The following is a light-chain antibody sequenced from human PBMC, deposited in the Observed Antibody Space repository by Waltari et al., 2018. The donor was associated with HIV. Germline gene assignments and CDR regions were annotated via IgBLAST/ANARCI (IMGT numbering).Light chain of an antibody. CDR2: GAS. J-gene: IGKJ2*01. V-gene: IGKV3-15*01. Sequence: EIVLTQSPATLSVSPGARATLSCRASQSVNSNLAWYQQKRGQAPGLLIYGASTRATGVAARFSGSGSGTEFTLTISSLQSEDFAVYYCQQYNKWPYTFGQGTKLEVK. CDR1: QSVNSN. CDR3: QQYNKWPYT.